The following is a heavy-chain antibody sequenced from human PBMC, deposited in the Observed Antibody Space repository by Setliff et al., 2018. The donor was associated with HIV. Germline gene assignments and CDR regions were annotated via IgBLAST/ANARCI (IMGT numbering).Heavy chain of an antibody. CDR2: IIPIFNTA. CDR1: GGTFSSYA. D-gene: IGHD3-10*02. J-gene: IGHJ6*03. Sequence: ASVKVSCKTSGGTFSSYAISWVRQAPGQGLEWMGGIIPIFNTANYAQKFQGRVTITADESTSTAYMELSSLRSEDTAVYYCAGIVRPSYYYYYYMDVWGKGTTVTVSS. CDR3: AGIVRPSYYYYYYMDV. V-gene: IGHV1-69*13.